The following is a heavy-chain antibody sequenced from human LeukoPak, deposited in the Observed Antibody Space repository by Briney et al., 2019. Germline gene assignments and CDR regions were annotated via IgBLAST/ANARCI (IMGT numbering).Heavy chain of an antibody. CDR1: GGSISSYY. Sequence: KASETLSLTCTVSGGSISSYYWSWIRQPPGKGLEWIGYIYYSGSTNYNPSLKSRVTISVDTSKNQFSLKLSSVTAADTAVYYCARVFFPADPMVRAFDIWGQGTMVTVSS. V-gene: IGHV4-59*01. CDR2: IYYSGST. J-gene: IGHJ3*02. CDR3: ARVFFPADPMVRAFDI. D-gene: IGHD3-10*01.